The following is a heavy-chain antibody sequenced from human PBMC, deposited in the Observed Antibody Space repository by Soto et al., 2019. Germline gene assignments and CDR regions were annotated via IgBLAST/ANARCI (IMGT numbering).Heavy chain of an antibody. CDR1: GFTFSSYA. CDR3: AKNGRAAAMYNWFDP. J-gene: IGHJ5*02. D-gene: IGHD6-13*01. CDR2: ISGSGGTT. Sequence: EVQLLESGGGLVQPGGSLRLSCKGSGFTFSSYAMNWVRQAPGKGLECVSSISGSGGTTYYADSVKGRFTISIDNSKNTLYLQMSSLRSEDTAVYYCAKNGRAAAMYNWFDPWGQGTLVTVSS. V-gene: IGHV3-23*01.